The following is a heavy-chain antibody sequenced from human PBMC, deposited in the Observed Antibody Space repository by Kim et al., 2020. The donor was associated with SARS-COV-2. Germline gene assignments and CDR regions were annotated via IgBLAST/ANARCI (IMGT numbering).Heavy chain of an antibody. CDR2: ISSSSSYI. CDR3: ATLAAAGPTTYYYYGMDV. J-gene: IGHJ6*02. Sequence: GGSLRLSCAASGFTFSSYSMNWVRQAPGKGLEWVSSISSSSSYINYADSLKGRFTISRDNAKNSLYLQMNSLRAEDTAVYYCATLAAAGPTTYYYYGMDVWGQGTTVTVSS. D-gene: IGHD6-13*01. CDR1: GFTFSSYS. V-gene: IGHV3-21*01.